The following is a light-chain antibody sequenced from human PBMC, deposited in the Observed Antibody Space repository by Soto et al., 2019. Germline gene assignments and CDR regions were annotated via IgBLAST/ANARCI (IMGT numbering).Light chain of an antibody. CDR2: EVT. CDR1: SSDVGGYNR. J-gene: IGLJ2*01. V-gene: IGLV2-11*01. CDR3: CSYAGTSTPGV. Sequence: QSALTQPRSVSGSPGQSVTISCTGTSSDVGGYNRVSWYQQPPDTAPKLIIYEVTNRPSGVPDRFSGSKSGNTASLTISGLQAEDEADYYCCSYAGTSTPGVFGGGTKVTVL.